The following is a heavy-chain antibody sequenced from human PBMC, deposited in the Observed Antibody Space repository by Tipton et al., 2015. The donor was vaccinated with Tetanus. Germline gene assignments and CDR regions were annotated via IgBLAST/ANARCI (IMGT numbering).Heavy chain of an antibody. Sequence: SLRLSCAASGFTFNTYRMNWVRQVPGKGLAWVANIKQDGGEKYCVDSGKSRFTISRDNARNSLNLQMNSLRAEDTAVYYCARVRGYCSSTTCSGIDSWGQGPLVTVPS. CDR2: IKQDGGEK. J-gene: IGHJ4*02. CDR3: ARVRGYCSSTTCSGIDS. V-gene: IGHV3-7*01. CDR1: GFTFNTYR. D-gene: IGHD2-2*01.